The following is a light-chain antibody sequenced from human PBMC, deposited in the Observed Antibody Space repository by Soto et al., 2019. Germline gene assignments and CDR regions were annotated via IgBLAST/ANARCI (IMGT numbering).Light chain of an antibody. CDR1: SSNIGSDS. CDR3: AAWDDSLNGVV. V-gene: IGLV1-44*01. J-gene: IGLJ2*01. Sequence: QAVVTQPPSASGTPGQRVTISCSGSSSNIGSDSVNWYQQLPGTAPKLLIYSNNRRPSGVPDRFSGSKSGTSASLAISGLQSEDEADYYCAAWDDSLNGVVFSGGTKLTVL. CDR2: SNN.